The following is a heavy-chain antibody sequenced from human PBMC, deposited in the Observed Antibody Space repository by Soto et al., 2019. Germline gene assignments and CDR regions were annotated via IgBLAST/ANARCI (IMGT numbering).Heavy chain of an antibody. CDR1: GYTFTSYG. CDR3: ASVTQTNYYYYGMDV. CDR2: ISAYNGNT. Sequence: QVQLVQSGAEVKKPGASVKVSCKASGYTFTSYGISWVRQAPGQGLEWMGWISAYNGNTNYAQKLQGRVTMTTDASTSTAYMELRSLRSDDTAVYYCASVTQTNYYYYGMDVWGQGTTVTVSS. D-gene: IGHD4-4*01. J-gene: IGHJ6*02. V-gene: IGHV1-18*04.